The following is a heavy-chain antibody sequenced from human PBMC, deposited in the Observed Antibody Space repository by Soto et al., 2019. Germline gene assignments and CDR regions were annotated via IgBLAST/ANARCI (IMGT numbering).Heavy chain of an antibody. J-gene: IGHJ4*02. CDR2: INAGNGNT. V-gene: IGHV1-3*05. D-gene: IGHD2-21*02. CDR1: GYTFTSYA. Sequence: QVQLVQSGAEEKKPGASVKVSCKASGYTFTSYAMHWVRQAPGQRLEWMGWINAGNGNTKYSQKFQGRVTITRATSASTAYMELSRLRSEDTAVYYCARSIVVVTALDSWGQGTLVTVSS. CDR3: ARSIVVVTALDS.